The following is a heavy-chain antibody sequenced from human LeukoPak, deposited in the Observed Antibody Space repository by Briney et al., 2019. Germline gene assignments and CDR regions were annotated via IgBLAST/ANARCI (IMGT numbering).Heavy chain of an antibody. CDR3: ATDGAVAGTAYPEY. V-gene: IGHV1-2*02. D-gene: IGHD6-19*01. CDR2: INPNSGGT. CDR1: GYTFTGYY. Sequence: ASVRVSCKASGYTFTGYYIHWVRQAPGQGLEWMGWINPNSGGTKYAQKFQGRVTMARDTSISTAYMELSSLTSDDTALYYCATDGAVAGTAYPEYWGQGTLVTVSS. J-gene: IGHJ4*02.